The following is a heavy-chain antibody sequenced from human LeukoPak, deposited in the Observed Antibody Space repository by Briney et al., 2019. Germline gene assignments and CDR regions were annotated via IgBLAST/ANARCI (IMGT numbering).Heavy chain of an antibody. J-gene: IGHJ4*02. D-gene: IGHD1-26*01. CDR2: INPNSGGT. CDR3: ARENGVGATPVGY. V-gene: IGHV1-2*02. Sequence: ASVKVSCKASGYTFTPYYMHWVRQAPGQRLEWMGWINPNSGGTNYAQKFQGRVTMTRDTSISTAYMELSRLRSDDTAVYYCARENGVGATPVGYWGQGNLVTVSS. CDR1: GYTFTPYY.